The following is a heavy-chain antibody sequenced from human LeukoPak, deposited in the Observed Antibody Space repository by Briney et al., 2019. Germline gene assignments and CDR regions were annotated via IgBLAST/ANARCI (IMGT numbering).Heavy chain of an antibody. D-gene: IGHD2-8*01. CDR2: INWNGGST. Sequence: GGSLRLSCAASGFTFDDYGMSWVRQAPGKGLEWVSGINWNGGSTYYADSVKGRFTISRDNSKNTLYLQMNSLRAEDTAVYYCAKDRLGYCTNGVCYPKYYFDYWGQGTLVTVSS. V-gene: IGHV3-20*04. CDR1: GFTFDDYG. CDR3: AKDRLGYCTNGVCYPKYYFDY. J-gene: IGHJ4*02.